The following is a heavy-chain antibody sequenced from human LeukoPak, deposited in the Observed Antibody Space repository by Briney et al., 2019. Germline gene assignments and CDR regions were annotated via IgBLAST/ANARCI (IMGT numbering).Heavy chain of an antibody. CDR2: IYTSGST. Sequence: SETLSLTCTVSGGSISSGSYYWSWIRQPAGKGLEWIGRIYTSGSTNYNPSLKSRVTISVDTSKNQFSLKLSSVTAADTAVYYCARGVVPAATFDYWGQGTLVTVSS. CDR3: ARGVVPAATFDY. J-gene: IGHJ4*02. CDR1: GGSISSGSYY. V-gene: IGHV4-61*02. D-gene: IGHD2-2*01.